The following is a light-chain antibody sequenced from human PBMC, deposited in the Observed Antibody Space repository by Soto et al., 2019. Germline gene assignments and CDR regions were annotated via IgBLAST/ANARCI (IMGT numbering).Light chain of an antibody. V-gene: IGKV3-15*01. CDR2: GAS. CDR1: QSVSTN. Sequence: EIVMTQSPATLSVSPGERATLSCRASQSVSTNLAWYQQKPGQAPRLLIYGASTRATGIPARFSGGGSGTEFTLTISSLQSEDLAVYYCQHYNNWPPWTFGQGTKVEIK. J-gene: IGKJ1*01. CDR3: QHYNNWPPWT.